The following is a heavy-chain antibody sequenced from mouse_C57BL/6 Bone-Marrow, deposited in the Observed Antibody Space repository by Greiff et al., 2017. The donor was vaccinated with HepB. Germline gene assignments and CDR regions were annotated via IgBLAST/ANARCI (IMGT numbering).Heavy chain of an antibody. Sequence: QVQLQQSGAELARPVASVKLSCKASGYTFTSYGISWVKQRTGQGLEWIGEIYPRSGNTYYNEKFKGKATLTADKSSSTAYMELRSLTSEDSAVYFCARSYYYGLAYWGQGTLVTVSA. CDR3: ARSYYYGLAY. D-gene: IGHD1-1*01. CDR1: GYTFTSYG. J-gene: IGHJ3*01. CDR2: IYPRSGNT. V-gene: IGHV1-81*01.